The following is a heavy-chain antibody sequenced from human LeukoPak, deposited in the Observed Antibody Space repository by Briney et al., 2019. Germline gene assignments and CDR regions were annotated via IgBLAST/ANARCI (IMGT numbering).Heavy chain of an antibody. D-gene: IGHD5-24*01. J-gene: IGHJ3*02. CDR1: GFTFSSYS. Sequence: GGSLRLSCAASGFTFSSYSMNWVRQAPGKGLEWVSSISSSSSYIYYADSVKGRFTISRDNAKNSLYLQMNSLRAEDAAVCYCARGQRWLQSVPAFDIWGQGTMVTVSS. V-gene: IGHV3-21*01. CDR2: ISSSSSYI. CDR3: ARGQRWLQSVPAFDI.